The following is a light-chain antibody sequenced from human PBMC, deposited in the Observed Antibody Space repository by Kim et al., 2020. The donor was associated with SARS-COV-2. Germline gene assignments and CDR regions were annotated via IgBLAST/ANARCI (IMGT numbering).Light chain of an antibody. J-gene: IGLJ2*01. CDR3: NSRDSTDNVV. CDR1: SLRSYY. V-gene: IGLV3-19*01. CDR2: GKN. Sequence: SSELTQDPAVSVALGQTVRITCQGDSLRSYYATWYQQKPGQAPILVIYGKNNRSSGIPDRFSGSSSGNTASLTIPGTQAGDEADYYCNSRDSTDNVVFG.